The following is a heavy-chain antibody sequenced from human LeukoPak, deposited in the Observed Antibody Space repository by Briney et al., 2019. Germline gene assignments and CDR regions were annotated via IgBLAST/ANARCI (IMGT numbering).Heavy chain of an antibody. CDR3: ARATSGYYFDF. Sequence: SETLSLTCTVSGGSIGSYYWNWMRQPPGKGLEWIGYVSYSGSTNYNPSLKSRVIMSVDKSKNQFSLKLSSVTAADTAVYFCARATSGYYFDFWDQGTLVTVSS. J-gene: IGHJ4*02. CDR1: GGSIGSYY. D-gene: IGHD3-22*01. CDR2: VSYSGST. V-gene: IGHV4-59*01.